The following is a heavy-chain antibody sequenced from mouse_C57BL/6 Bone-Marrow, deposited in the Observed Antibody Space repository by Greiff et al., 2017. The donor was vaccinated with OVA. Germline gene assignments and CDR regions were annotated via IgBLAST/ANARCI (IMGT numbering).Heavy chain of an antibody. CDR1: GYTFTDYE. J-gene: IGHJ2*01. CDR3: TRWFSYYFDY. V-gene: IGHV1-15*01. Sequence: VQLQQSGAELVRPGASVTLSCKASGYTFTDYEMHWVKQTPVHGLEWIGAIDPETGGTAYNQKFKGKAILTADKSSSTAYMELRSLTSEDSAVYYCTRWFSYYFDYWGQGTTLTVSS. D-gene: IGHD2-2*01. CDR2: IDPETGGT.